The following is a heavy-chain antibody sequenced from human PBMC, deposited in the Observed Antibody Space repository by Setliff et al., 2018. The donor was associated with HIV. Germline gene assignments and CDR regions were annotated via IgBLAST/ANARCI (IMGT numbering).Heavy chain of an antibody. CDR1: GYSISSGYY. CDR3: AKLTPFDY. D-gene: IGHD7-27*01. J-gene: IGHJ4*02. V-gene: IGHV4-38-2*01. Sequence: KTSETLSLTCAVSGYSISSGYYWGWIRQPPGKGLEWIGNIYHTGSSYYNPSLNDRATISLDTSKNQFSLKLNSVTAADTAVYYCAKLTPFDYWGQGTLVTVSS. CDR2: IYHTGSS.